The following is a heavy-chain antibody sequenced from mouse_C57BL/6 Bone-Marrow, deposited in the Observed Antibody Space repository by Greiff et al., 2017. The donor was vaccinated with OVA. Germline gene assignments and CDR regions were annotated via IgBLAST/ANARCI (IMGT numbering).Heavy chain of an antibody. CDR3: ARKRSSYDY. V-gene: IGHV1-55*01. Sequence: VQLQQSGAELVKPGASVKMSCKASGYTFTNYWITWVKQRPGQGLEWIGDIYPGSGSTTYNEKFKSKATLTVDTSSSTAYMQLSSLTSEDSAVDYCARKRSSYDYWGQGTTLTVSS. CDR2: IYPGSGST. D-gene: IGHD1-1*01. CDR1: GYTFTNYW. J-gene: IGHJ2*01.